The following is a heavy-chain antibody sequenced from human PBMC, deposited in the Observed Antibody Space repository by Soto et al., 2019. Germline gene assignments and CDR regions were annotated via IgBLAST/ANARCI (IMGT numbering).Heavy chain of an antibody. Sequence: EVQLVESGGGLVQPGGSLRLSCAASGFTFSSYWMHWVCQAPGKGLVWVSRINSDGSSTSYADSVKGRFTISRDNAKNTLYLQMNSLRAEDTAVYYCARIRSSGWYKHWYFDLWGRGTLVTVSS. CDR3: ARIRSSGWYKHWYFDL. V-gene: IGHV3-74*01. D-gene: IGHD6-19*01. J-gene: IGHJ2*01. CDR1: GFTFSSYW. CDR2: INSDGSST.